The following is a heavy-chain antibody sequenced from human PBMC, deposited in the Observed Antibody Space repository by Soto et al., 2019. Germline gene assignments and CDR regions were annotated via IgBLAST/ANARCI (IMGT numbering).Heavy chain of an antibody. D-gene: IGHD3-10*01. Sequence: GASLKISCKGSGNIFGNSWLVWVRQMPGKGLERMGIIDTVDSETRYSTSCQGQCTFAADKSINTAYLEWNSLKASDTAIYYCASPHTVRGVIGGMDVGGQGTTVTVSS. CDR3: ASPHTVRGVIGGMDV. J-gene: IGHJ6*02. CDR1: GNIFGNSW. CDR2: IDTVDSET. V-gene: IGHV5-51*01.